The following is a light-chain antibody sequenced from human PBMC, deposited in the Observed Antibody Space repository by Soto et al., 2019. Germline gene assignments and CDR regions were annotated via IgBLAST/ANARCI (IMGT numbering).Light chain of an antibody. J-gene: IGKJ1*01. V-gene: IGKV1-5*03. CDR2: KAS. Sequence: DIQMTQSPSTLSASVGDIVTITCRASQSISSWLAWYQQKPGKAPKLLIYKASSLESGVPSRFSGSGSGTEFTLTISSLQPDDFATYYCQQYNSYSWTFGQGNKVEI. CDR3: QQYNSYSWT. CDR1: QSISSW.